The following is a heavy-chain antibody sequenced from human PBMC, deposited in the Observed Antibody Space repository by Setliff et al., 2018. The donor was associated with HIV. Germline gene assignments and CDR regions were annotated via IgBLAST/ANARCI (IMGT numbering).Heavy chain of an antibody. Sequence: GGSLRLSCAASGFTFSSYSMNWVRQAPGKGLEWVSSISSGSSYIYYAESVKGRFTISRDNAKNSLYLQMNSLRAEDTAVYYCARAGVYCDSSDTFDYWGQGTLVTVSS. D-gene: IGHD3-22*01. CDR3: ARAGVYCDSSDTFDY. CDR2: ISSGSSYI. J-gene: IGHJ4*02. CDR1: GFTFSSYS. V-gene: IGHV3-21*01.